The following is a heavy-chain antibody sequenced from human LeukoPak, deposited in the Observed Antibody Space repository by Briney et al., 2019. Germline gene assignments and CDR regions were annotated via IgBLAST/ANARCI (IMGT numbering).Heavy chain of an antibody. D-gene: IGHD5-18*01. V-gene: IGHV4-59*01. CDR1: GGSISSYY. J-gene: IGHJ4*02. CDR3: ARAPQPYFFDY. CDR2: IYYSGTT. Sequence: PSETLSLTCTVSGGSISSYYWSWIRQPPGKGLEWIGYIYYSGTTSYNPSLKSRVTISVDTSRNHFSLRLSSVTAADTAVYYCARAPQPYFFDYWGQGTLVTVSS.